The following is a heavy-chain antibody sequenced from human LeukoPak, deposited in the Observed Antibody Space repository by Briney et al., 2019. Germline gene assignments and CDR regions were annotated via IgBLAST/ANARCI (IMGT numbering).Heavy chain of an antibody. V-gene: IGHV3-21*01. CDR1: GFTFSSYS. CDR3: ARGTAMAGIDY. D-gene: IGHD5-18*01. CDR2: ISSSSSYI. J-gene: IGHJ4*02. Sequence: GGSLRLSCAASGFTFSSYSMNWVGQAPGRGLEWVSSISSSSSYIYYADSVKGRFTISRDNAKNSLYLQMNSLRAEDTAVYYCARGTAMAGIDYWGQGTLVTVSS.